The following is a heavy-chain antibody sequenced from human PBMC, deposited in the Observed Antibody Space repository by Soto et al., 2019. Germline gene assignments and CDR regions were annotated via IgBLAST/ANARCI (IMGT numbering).Heavy chain of an antibody. CDR2: IYWDDDK. CDR3: AHGMDYENYFDY. Sequence: QITLKESGPTLVKPTQTRTLTCTFSGFSLSTSGVSVGWIRKPPGKALECLALIYWDDDKRYGPSLKSRLTVTKDTSKNQVVLTMTNMDPVDTATYYCAHGMDYENYFDYWGQGTLVTVSS. CDR1: GFSLSTSGVS. V-gene: IGHV2-5*05. D-gene: IGHD4-17*01. J-gene: IGHJ4*02.